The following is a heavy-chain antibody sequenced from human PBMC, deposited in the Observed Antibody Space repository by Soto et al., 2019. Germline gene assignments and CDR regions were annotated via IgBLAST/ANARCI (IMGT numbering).Heavy chain of an antibody. CDR1: QFSLSTFW. CDR3: ARAPDSFSYGLDV. CDR2: IKADGSAT. J-gene: IGHJ6*02. Sequence: PGGSLRLSCAASQFSLSTFWMNWVRQAPGKGLEWVANIKADGSATDYVDSVKGRFAISRDNAKNSLYLQMNSLRAEDTAVYFCARAPDSFSYGLDVWGQGTTVTVSS. V-gene: IGHV3-7*01.